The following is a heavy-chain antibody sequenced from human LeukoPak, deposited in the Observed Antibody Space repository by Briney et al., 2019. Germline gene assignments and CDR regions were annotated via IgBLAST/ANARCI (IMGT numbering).Heavy chain of an antibody. CDR3: ARESAGALAYYYGSGSYDQVDYFDY. Sequence: GASVKVSCKASGYTFTGYYMHWVRQAPGQGLEWMGRIIPILGIANYAQKFQGRVTITADKSTSTAYMELSSLRSEDTAVYYCARESAGALAYYYGSGSYDQVDYFDYWGQGTLVTVSS. D-gene: IGHD3-10*01. V-gene: IGHV1-69*04. CDR2: IIPILGIA. J-gene: IGHJ4*02. CDR1: GYTFTGYY.